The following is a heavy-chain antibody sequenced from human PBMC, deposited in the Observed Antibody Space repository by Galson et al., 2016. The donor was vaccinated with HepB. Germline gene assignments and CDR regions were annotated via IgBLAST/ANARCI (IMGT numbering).Heavy chain of an antibody. CDR2: ISYDGNNK. J-gene: IGHJ4*02. Sequence: SLRLSCAASGFTFSRYGMHWVRQAPGKGLEWVAVISYDGNNKYYADSVKGRFTISRDNAKNSLYLQMNSLRAEDTAVYYCASGEIPFDYWGQGTLVTVSS. V-gene: IGHV3-30*03. CDR1: GFTFSRYG. D-gene: IGHD2-21*01. CDR3: ASGEIPFDY.